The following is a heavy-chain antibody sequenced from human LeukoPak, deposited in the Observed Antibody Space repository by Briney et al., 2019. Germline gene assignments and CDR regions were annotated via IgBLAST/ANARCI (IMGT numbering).Heavy chain of an antibody. CDR1: GFTFSSYW. V-gene: IGHV3-74*01. CDR2: ISTDGSST. J-gene: IGHJ3*02. D-gene: IGHD6-6*01. Sequence: GGSLRLSCAASGFTFSSYWMHWVRQGPGKGLVWVSRISTDGSSTNSADSVKGRFTISRDNAKNTLYLQMNSLRAEDTAVYYCVGEYSSSSGRAFDIWGQGTMVTVSP. CDR3: VGEYSSSSGRAFDI.